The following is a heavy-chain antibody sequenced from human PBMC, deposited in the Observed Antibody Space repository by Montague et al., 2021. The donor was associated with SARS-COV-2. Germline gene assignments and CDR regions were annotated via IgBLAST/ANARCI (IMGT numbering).Heavy chain of an antibody. CDR1: GGSITSNC. V-gene: IGHV4-59*01. Sequence: SETLSLTCVVSGGSITSNCWSWIRLRPGKGLGWISFVHNSWTTSYNPSLNSRVLISVDPSKNQFSLRLTSVTAADTAVYYCVSGGGDSSSWIDEFEVWGRGTMVTVSS. J-gene: IGHJ3*01. D-gene: IGHD6-13*01. CDR2: VHNSWTT. CDR3: VSGGGDSSSWIDEFEV.